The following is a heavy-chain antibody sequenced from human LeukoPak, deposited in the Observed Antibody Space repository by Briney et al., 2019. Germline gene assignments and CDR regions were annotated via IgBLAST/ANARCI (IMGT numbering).Heavy chain of an antibody. CDR2: INHNGNT. CDR1: YGSFSGYY. D-gene: IGHD6-6*01. J-gene: IGHJ3*02. V-gene: IGHV4-34*01. CDR3: ARHGLVAARHAFDI. Sequence: SETLSLTCTVLYGSFSGYYWTWIRQPPGKGLEWIGEINHNGNTNYNPSLKSRVTISVDTSKDQFSLKLSSVTAADTAVYYCARHGLVAARHAFDIWDQGAMVTVSS.